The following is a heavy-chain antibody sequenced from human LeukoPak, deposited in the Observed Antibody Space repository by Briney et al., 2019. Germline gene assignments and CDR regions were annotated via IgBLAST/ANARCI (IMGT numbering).Heavy chain of an antibody. Sequence: GEPLKISCKGSGYSFTTYWIGWLRQMPGKGLEWMGIIYPGDSDTRYSPSFQGQVTISADKSISTAYLQWSSLKASDTAMYYCARSRPPIYIWPFDYWGQGTLVTVSS. D-gene: IGHD2/OR15-2a*01. CDR3: ARSRPPIYIWPFDY. CDR1: GYSFTTYW. V-gene: IGHV5-51*01. CDR2: IYPGDSDT. J-gene: IGHJ4*02.